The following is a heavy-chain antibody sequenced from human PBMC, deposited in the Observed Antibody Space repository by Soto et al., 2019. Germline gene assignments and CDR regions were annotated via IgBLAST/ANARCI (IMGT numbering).Heavy chain of an antibody. CDR2: LSNTGRRT. Sequence: LILSCVVSVCPVGGDSMIWIRQAPGNGLEWVSGLSNTGRRTSYADSVKGRFNISRDNSENTVYLQMNSLRVEDTAVYYCATEMGATQGPFDNWGQGTLVTVSS. CDR1: VCPVGGDS. V-gene: IGHV3-23*01. J-gene: IGHJ4*02. D-gene: IGHD1-26*01. CDR3: ATEMGATQGPFDN.